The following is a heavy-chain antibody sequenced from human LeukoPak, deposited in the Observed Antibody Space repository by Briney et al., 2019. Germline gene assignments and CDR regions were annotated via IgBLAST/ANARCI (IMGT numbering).Heavy chain of an antibody. CDR1: GGSISSSSYY. D-gene: IGHD3-3*01. Sequence: SETLSLTCTVSGGSISSSSYYWGWLRQPPGTGLEWIGSIYYSGSTYYNPSLKSRVTISVDTSKNQFSLKLSSVTAADTAVYYCARDGDYYYYMDVWGKGTTVTVSS. CDR3: ARDGDYYYYMDV. J-gene: IGHJ6*03. CDR2: IYYSGST. V-gene: IGHV4-39*07.